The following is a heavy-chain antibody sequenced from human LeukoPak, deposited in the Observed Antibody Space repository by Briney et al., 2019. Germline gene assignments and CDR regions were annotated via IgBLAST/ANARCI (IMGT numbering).Heavy chain of an antibody. CDR1: GGSFSGYY. CDR3: ASLESLYDSSSPPRYYFDY. V-gene: IGHV4-34*01. Sequence: PSETLSLTCAVYGGSFSGYYWSWIRQPPGKGLEWIGEINHSGSTNYNPSLKSRVTISVDTSKNQFSLKLSSETAADTAVYYCASLESLYDSSSPPRYYFDYWGQGTLVTVSS. J-gene: IGHJ4*02. CDR2: INHSGST. D-gene: IGHD3-22*01.